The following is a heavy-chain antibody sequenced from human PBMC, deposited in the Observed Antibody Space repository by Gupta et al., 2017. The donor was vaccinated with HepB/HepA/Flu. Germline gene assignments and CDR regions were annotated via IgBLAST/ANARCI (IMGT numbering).Heavy chain of an antibody. CDR2: IIPIFGTA. CDR3: ARTRSLEWLLLGGLDP. Sequence: QVQLVQSGAEVKKPGSSVKVSCKASGGTFSSYAISWVRQAPGQGLEWVGGIIPIFGTANYAQKFQGRVTITADKSTSTAYMELSSLRSEDTAVYYCARTRSLEWLLLGGLDPWGQGTLVTVSS. J-gene: IGHJ5*02. D-gene: IGHD3-3*01. CDR1: GGTFSSYA. V-gene: IGHV1-69*06.